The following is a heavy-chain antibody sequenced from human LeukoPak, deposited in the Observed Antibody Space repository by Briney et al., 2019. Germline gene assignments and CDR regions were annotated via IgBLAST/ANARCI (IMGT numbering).Heavy chain of an antibody. Sequence: KPSETLSLTCTVSGGSISSYYWSWIRQPPGKGLEWIGYIYYSGSTNYNPSLKSRVTISVDTSKNQFSLKLSSVTAADTAVYYCAGRGFSSGQDDDYWGQGTLVTVSS. D-gene: IGHD5-18*01. CDR1: GGSISSYY. V-gene: IGHV4-59*08. CDR3: AGRGFSSGQDDDY. J-gene: IGHJ4*02. CDR2: IYYSGST.